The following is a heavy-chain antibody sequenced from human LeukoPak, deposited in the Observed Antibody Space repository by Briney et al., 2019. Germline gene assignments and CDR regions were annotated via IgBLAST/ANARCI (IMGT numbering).Heavy chain of an antibody. CDR1: GYTFTSYY. V-gene: IGHV1-46*01. Sequence: ASVKVSCTASGYTFTSYYMHWVRQAPGQGLEWMGIINPSGGSTSYAQKFQGGVTMTRDMSKSTVYMELSSLRSEDTAVYYCAREIAVAGTGFDYWGQGTLVTVSS. CDR2: INPSGGST. D-gene: IGHD6-19*01. J-gene: IGHJ4*02. CDR3: AREIAVAGTGFDY.